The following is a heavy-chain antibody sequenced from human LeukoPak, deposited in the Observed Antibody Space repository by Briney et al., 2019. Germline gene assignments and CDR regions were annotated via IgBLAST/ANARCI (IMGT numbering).Heavy chain of an antibody. CDR1: GGTFSSYA. CDR2: IIPISGTA. D-gene: IGHD1-26*01. Sequence: ASVKVSCKASGGTFSSYAISWVRQAPGQGLEWMGGIIPISGTANYAQKFQGRVTITTDESTSTAYMELSSLRSEDTAVYYCASFGGGSYYYYYYYMDVWGKGTTVTVSS. CDR3: ASFGGGSYYYYYYYMDV. J-gene: IGHJ6*03. V-gene: IGHV1-69*05.